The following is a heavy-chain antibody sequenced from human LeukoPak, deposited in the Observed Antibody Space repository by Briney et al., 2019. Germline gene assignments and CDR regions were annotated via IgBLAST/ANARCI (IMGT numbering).Heavy chain of an antibody. D-gene: IGHD5-18*01. CDR3: ARDGSGGYRNRGVFDI. Sequence: GGSLRLSCAASGFTFSRYAMSWVRQSPGKGLEWVSVLYSGGGTYYADSVKGRFTISSDNSKNTLYLQMNNLRAEDTAVYYCARDGSGGYRNRGVFDIWGQGTMVTVSS. CDR2: LYSGGGT. J-gene: IGHJ3*02. V-gene: IGHV3-23*03. CDR1: GFTFSRYA.